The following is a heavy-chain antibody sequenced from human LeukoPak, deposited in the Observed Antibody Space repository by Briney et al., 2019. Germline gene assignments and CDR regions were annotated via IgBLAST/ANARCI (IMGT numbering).Heavy chain of an antibody. Sequence: GGSLRLSCAASGFTFPTYAMTWVRQAPGKGLEWVSGITETGGRTYYADSVKGRFTISRDNAKKSLYLQMNSLRAEDTALYYCARDGDTVLTRGYYYYMDVWGKGTTVTVSS. CDR2: ITETGGRT. V-gene: IGHV3-23*01. CDR3: ARDGDTVLTRGYYYYMDV. J-gene: IGHJ6*03. D-gene: IGHD4-23*01. CDR1: GFTFPTYA.